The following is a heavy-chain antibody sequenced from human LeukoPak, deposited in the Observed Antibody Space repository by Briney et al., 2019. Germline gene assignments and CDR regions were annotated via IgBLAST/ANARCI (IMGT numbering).Heavy chain of an antibody. V-gene: IGHV1-2*02. Sequence: ASVKVSCKASGYTFTDYYLHWVRQAPGQGFEWMGWINPNSGDTNYAQKFQGRVTMTRDTSISTAHMEMSRLRSDDTAVYYCARANFLYCSSTTCLFDYWGQEPWLPSRQ. CDR2: INPNSGDT. D-gene: IGHD2-2*01. CDR3: ARANFLYCSSTTCLFDY. J-gene: IGHJ4*01. CDR1: GYTFTDYY.